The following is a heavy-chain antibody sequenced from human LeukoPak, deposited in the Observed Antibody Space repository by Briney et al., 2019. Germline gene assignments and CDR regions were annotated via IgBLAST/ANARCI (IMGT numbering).Heavy chain of an antibody. D-gene: IGHD6-6*01. CDR3: AGISYSGTWPVGY. CDR2: VSGGGDTT. J-gene: IGHJ4*02. V-gene: IGHV3-23*01. Sequence: TGESLRLSCAASGFSFSSYAMSWVRQAPGKGLEWVSAVSGGGDTTYTADSVKGRFTISRDNSKNTIYLQMNTLITEDTALYYCAGISYSGTWPVGYWGQGTLVTVTA. CDR1: GFSFSSYA.